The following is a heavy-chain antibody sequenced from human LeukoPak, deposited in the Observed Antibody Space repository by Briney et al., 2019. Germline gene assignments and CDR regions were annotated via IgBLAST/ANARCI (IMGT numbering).Heavy chain of an antibody. D-gene: IGHD6-19*01. J-gene: IGHJ4*02. V-gene: IGHV4-59*01. CDR1: GVSISSYN. CDR3: ARDRSYSGGWYGSDF. Sequence: SETLSLTCAASGVSISSYNWSWIRQPPGKGLEWIGYIYYSGSTNYNPSLKSRVTISVDTSKNQFSLKLRSITAADTAVYDYARDRSYSGGWYGSDFWDRGNLVTVSS. CDR2: IYYSGST.